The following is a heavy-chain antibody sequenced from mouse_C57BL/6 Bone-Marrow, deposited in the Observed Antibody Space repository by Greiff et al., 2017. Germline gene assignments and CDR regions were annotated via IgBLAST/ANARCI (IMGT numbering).Heavy chain of an antibody. Sequence: EVKLQESGGGLVKPGGSLKLSCAASGFTFSSYTMSWVRQTPEKRLQWVAAISGGGGNTYYPDSVKGRFTISRDNDKNILYLQMSSLRSEDTALYYCSRQVTTVLATKYFDVWGTGTTVTGSS. J-gene: IGHJ1*03. CDR3: SRQVTTVLATKYFDV. D-gene: IGHD1-1*01. CDR2: ISGGGGNT. V-gene: IGHV5-9*01. CDR1: GFTFSSYT.